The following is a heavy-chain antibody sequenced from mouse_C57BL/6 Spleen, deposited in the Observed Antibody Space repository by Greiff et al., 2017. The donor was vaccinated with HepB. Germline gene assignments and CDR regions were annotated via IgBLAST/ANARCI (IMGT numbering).Heavy chain of an antibody. CDR3: ARKASYDYDVGFAY. CDR1: GYTFTNYW. J-gene: IGHJ3*01. D-gene: IGHD2-4*01. V-gene: IGHV1-63*01. CDR2: IYPGGGYT. Sequence: VQLQQSGAELVRPGTSVKMSCKASGYTFTNYWIGWAKQRPGHGLEWIGDIYPGGGYTNYNEKFKGKATLTADKSSSTAYMEFSILTSEDSAIYYCARKASYDYDVGFAYWGQGTLVTVSA.